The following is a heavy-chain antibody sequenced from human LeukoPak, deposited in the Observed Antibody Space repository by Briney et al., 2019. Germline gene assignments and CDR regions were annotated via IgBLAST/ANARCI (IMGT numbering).Heavy chain of an antibody. J-gene: IGHJ4*02. CDR2: ITWNSAFI. Sequence: PGRSLRVSCVASGFKFYDYVMYWVRQPPGKGLEWVSAITWNSAFIAYADSVKGRFTVSRDNANNSLYLHMNSLRPEDTASYYCATGGAPTYWGQGTPVTVSS. CDR1: GFKFYDYV. D-gene: IGHD1-1*01. V-gene: IGHV3-9*01. CDR3: ATGGAPTY.